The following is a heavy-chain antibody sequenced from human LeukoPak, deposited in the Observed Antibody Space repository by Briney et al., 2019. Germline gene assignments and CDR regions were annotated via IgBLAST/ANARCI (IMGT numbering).Heavy chain of an antibody. J-gene: IGHJ4*02. V-gene: IGHV3-23*01. CDR3: AKDQGICTTTNCYNYYFDF. D-gene: IGHD2-2*02. CDR1: GFTFSSYA. CDR2: ISGSGDTT. Sequence: GGSLRLSCAASGFTFSSYAMNWVRQAPGKGLEWVSAISGSGDTTYYADSVKGRFTISRDNSKNTLYLQMNSLRAEDTAVYYCAKDQGICTTTNCYNYYFDFWGQGTLVTVSS.